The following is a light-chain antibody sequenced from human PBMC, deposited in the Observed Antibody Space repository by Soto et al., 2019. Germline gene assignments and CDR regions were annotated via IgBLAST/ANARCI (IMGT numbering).Light chain of an antibody. CDR2: KAS. CDR1: QTISSW. V-gene: IGKV1-5*03. J-gene: IGKJ1*01. Sequence: IHMTSSPSTVSGSVGERVTTTSRSSQTISSWLAWYQQKPGKAPKLLIYKASTLKSGVPSRFSGSGSETEFTLTISGLQPGDSATYYCQQYNSYSPTFGQGSKVDIK. CDR3: QQYNSYSPT.